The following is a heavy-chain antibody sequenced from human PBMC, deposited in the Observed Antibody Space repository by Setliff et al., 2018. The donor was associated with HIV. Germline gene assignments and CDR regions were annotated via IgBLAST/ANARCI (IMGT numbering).Heavy chain of an antibody. CDR3: ARESEWALDYGNIGRPYYFGY. D-gene: IGHD3-22*01. CDR1: GGIFSSYA. J-gene: IGHJ4*02. CDR2: IIPILGTT. Sequence: SVKVSCKAAGGIFSSYAISWVRQAPGQGLEWMGGIIPILGTTNYAQKFQGRVTITADESTSTAYMELSSLRSEDTAVYYCARESEWALDYGNIGRPYYFGYWGQGTLVTVSS. V-gene: IGHV1-69*13.